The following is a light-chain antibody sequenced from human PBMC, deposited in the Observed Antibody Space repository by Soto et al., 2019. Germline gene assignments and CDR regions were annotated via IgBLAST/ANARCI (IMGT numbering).Light chain of an antibody. Sequence: QSALTQPASVSGSPGQSITISCTGTGSDVGGYDYVSWYQQHPGKAPKLMIYDVSNRPSGVSNRFSGSKSGNTASLTISGLQAEDEADYYCSSYTSSSTSHVVFGGGTKLTVL. J-gene: IGLJ2*01. CDR1: GSDVGGYDY. CDR3: SSYTSSSTSHVV. V-gene: IGLV2-14*03. CDR2: DVS.